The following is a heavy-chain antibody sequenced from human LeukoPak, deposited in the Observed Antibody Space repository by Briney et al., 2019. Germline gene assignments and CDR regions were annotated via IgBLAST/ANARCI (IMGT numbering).Heavy chain of an antibody. V-gene: IGHV3-23*01. CDR3: AKGYYDFWSGYYDY. J-gene: IGHJ4*02. CDR1: GFTFSSYA. D-gene: IGHD3-3*01. CDR2: ISGSGDNT. Sequence: PGGSLRLSCAASGFTFSSYAMSWVRQAPGKGLEWVSGISGSGDNTYYADSVKGRFTISRDNSKNTLYLQMNSLRAEDTAVYYCAKGYYDFWSGYYDYWGQGTLVTVSS.